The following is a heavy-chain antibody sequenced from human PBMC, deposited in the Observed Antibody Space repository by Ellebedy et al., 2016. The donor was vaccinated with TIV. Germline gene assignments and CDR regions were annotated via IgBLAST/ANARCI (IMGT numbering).Heavy chain of an antibody. D-gene: IGHD3-16*01. V-gene: IGHV3-7*01. J-gene: IGHJ4*02. CDR3: ARTFTERLGGVTTHWVLDY. CDR2: MNQDGSAK. Sequence: GESLKISCAASGFTFNSYWMTWVRQAPGKGLEWVANMNQDGSAKYYVDSLRGRFTISRDNAKNSLYLQMNSLRGEDTAVYYCARTFTERLGGVTTHWVLDYWGQGTLVAASS. CDR1: GFTFNSYW.